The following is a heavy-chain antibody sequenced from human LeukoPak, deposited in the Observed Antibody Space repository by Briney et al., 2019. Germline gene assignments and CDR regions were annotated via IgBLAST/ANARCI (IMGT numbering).Heavy chain of an antibody. CDR3: ARGVSLDY. CDR2: INHSGST. J-gene: IGHJ4*02. CDR1: GGSFSGYY. Sequence: SETLSLTCAVYGGSFSGYYWSWIRQPPGKGLEWIGEINHSGSTNYNPSLKSRVTISVDTCKNQFSLKLSSVTAADTAVYYCARGVSLDYWGQGTLVTVSS. V-gene: IGHV4-34*01.